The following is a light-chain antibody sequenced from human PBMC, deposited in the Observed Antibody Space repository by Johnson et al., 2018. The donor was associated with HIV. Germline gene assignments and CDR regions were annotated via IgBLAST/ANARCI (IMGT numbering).Light chain of an antibody. CDR2: DNN. J-gene: IGLJ1*01. Sequence: QLVLTQPPSVSAAPGQKLTISCSGSSSNIGNNYVSWYQQLPGTAPKLIIYDNNKRPSGIPDRFSGSKSGTSATLGITGLQTGDEADYYCGTWDSSLSASYVFGTGTKVTVL. CDR1: SSNIGNNY. CDR3: GTWDSSLSASYV. V-gene: IGLV1-51*01.